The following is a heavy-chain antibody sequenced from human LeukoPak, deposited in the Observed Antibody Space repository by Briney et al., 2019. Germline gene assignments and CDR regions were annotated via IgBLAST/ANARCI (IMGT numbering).Heavy chain of an antibody. Sequence: ASVKVSCKASGYTFTSYGISWVRQAPGQGLEWMGWISAYNGNTNCAQKLQGRVTMTTDTSTSTAYMELRSLRSDDTAVYYCAREGLDCSSTSCPGEFDYWGQGTLVTVSS. CDR2: ISAYNGNT. D-gene: IGHD2-2*01. CDR1: GYTFTSYG. V-gene: IGHV1-18*04. CDR3: AREGLDCSSTSCPGEFDY. J-gene: IGHJ4*02.